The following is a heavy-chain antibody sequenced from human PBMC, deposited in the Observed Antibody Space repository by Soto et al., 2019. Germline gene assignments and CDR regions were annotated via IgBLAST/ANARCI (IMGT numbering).Heavy chain of an antibody. Sequence: GGSLRLSCAASGFTFSSYAMSWVRQAPGKGLEWVSAISGSGGSTYYADSVKGRFTISRDNSKNTLYLQMNSLRAEDTAVYYCAKDYTDIVVVVAATPHPGYFDYWGQGTLVTVSS. D-gene: IGHD2-15*01. V-gene: IGHV3-23*01. CDR1: GFTFSSYA. CDR3: AKDYTDIVVVVAATPHPGYFDY. J-gene: IGHJ4*02. CDR2: ISGSGGST.